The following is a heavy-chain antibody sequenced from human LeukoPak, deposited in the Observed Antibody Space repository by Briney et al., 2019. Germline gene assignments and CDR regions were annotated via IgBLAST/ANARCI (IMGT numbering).Heavy chain of an antibody. D-gene: IGHD2-21*02. J-gene: IGHJ4*02. CDR1: GHSLNSAYY. Sequence: SETLSLTCTVSGHSLNSAYYWGWIRQPPGKGLEWIGNVYHTGSTFYNPSLTSRVTISVDMSKNLFSLNLNSVTAADTAVYYCARTPRGRDSYYFDYWGQGTLVTVSS. CDR2: VYHTGST. V-gene: IGHV4-38-2*02. CDR3: ARTPRGRDSYYFDY.